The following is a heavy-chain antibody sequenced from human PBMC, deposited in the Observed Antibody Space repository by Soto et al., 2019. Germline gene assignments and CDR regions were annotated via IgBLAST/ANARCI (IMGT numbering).Heavy chain of an antibody. Sequence: ASVKVSCKASGYTFTSYGISWVRQAPGQGLEWMGWISAYNGNTNYAQKLQGRVTMTTDTSTSTAYMELRSLRSDDTAVYYCARDAKYCSGGSCYWSWGQGTLVTVSS. CDR1: GYTFTSYG. CDR2: ISAYNGNT. J-gene: IGHJ4*02. D-gene: IGHD2-15*01. V-gene: IGHV1-18*01. CDR3: ARDAKYCSGGSCYWS.